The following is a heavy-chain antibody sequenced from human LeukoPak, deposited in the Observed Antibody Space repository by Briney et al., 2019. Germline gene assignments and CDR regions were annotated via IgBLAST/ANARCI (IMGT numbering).Heavy chain of an antibody. CDR1: GYTFTSYA. Sequence: ASVKVSCKASGYTFTSYAMHWVRQAPGQRLEWMGWINAGNNNAKYSQKFQGRVTITRDTSASTAYMELSSLRSEDTAVYYCAGGSLASSGWYVLGYWGQGTLVTVPP. V-gene: IGHV1-3*01. CDR3: AGGSLASSGWYVLGY. D-gene: IGHD6-19*01. CDR2: INAGNNNA. J-gene: IGHJ4*02.